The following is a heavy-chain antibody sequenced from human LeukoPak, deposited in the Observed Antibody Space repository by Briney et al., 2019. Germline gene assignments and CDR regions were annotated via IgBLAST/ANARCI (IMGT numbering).Heavy chain of an antibody. D-gene: IGHD6-13*01. CDR1: GGTFSGYA. J-gene: IGHJ6*02. Sequence: SVKVSCKASGGTFSGYAISWVRQAPGQGLEWMGGIIPIFGTASYAQKFQGRVTITADESTSTAYMELSSLRSEDTAVYYCARVMGGVVVAAAGTRDYYYYGMDVWGQGTTVTVSS. CDR3: ARVMGGVVVAAAGTRDYYYYGMDV. CDR2: IIPIFGTA. V-gene: IGHV1-69*13.